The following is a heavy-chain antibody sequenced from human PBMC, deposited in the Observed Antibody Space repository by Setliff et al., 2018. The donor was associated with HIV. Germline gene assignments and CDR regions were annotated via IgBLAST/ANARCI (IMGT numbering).Heavy chain of an antibody. CDR2: INHSGGT. D-gene: IGHD3-10*01. J-gene: IGHJ5*02. V-gene: IGHV4-34*01. CDR3: ARRIDDSGSFPDKNWFDT. Sequence: SETLSLTCAVYGRSFSGYYWNWIRQSPGKGLEWIGEINHSGGTNYNPSLKSRVTMSIDTSERQFSLRLTSVTAADTAVYYCARRIDDSGSFPDKNWFDTWGQGSLVTVSS. CDR1: GRSFSGYY.